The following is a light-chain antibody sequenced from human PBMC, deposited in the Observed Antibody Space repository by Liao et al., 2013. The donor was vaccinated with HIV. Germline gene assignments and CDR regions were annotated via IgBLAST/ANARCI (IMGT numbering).Light chain of an antibody. J-gene: IGLJ1*01. CDR2: QDR. CDR3: QVWDNSSDHYV. Sequence: SYELTQPPSVSVSPGQTANIACSGEKLGDKYVCWYQVKPGQSPVLVIFQDRKRPSGIPERFSGSNSGNVATLTISRVEAGDEADYYCQVWDNSSDHYVFGTGTEVAVL. V-gene: IGLV3-1*01. CDR1: KLGDKY.